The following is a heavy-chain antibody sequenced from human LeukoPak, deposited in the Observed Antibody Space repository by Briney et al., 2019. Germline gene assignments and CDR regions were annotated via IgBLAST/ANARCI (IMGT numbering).Heavy chain of an antibody. Sequence: TGGSLRLSCAASGFTFNAYAMHWVRQAPGKGLEWVAVVSNDARDKHYADSVKGRFTISRDNSENTLYLQMNTLRAEDTAVYYCARDRNSPAKYYFDYWGQGTLVTVSS. D-gene: IGHD1-14*01. CDR1: GFTFNAYA. V-gene: IGHV3-30*01. J-gene: IGHJ4*02. CDR2: VSNDARDK. CDR3: ARDRNSPAKYYFDY.